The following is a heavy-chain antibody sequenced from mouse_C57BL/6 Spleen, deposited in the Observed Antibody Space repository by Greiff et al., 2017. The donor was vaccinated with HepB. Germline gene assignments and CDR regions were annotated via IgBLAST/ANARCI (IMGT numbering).Heavy chain of an antibody. J-gene: IGHJ2*01. CDR1: GFTFSDFY. CDR3: ARDAERRGFDY. Sequence: EVNLVESGGGLVQSGRSLRLSCATSGFTFSDFYMEWVRQAPGKGLEWIAASRNKANDYTTEYSASVKGRFIVSRDTSQSILYLQMNALRAEDTAIYYCARDAERRGFDYWGQGTTLTVSS. V-gene: IGHV7-1*01. CDR2: SRNKANDYTT.